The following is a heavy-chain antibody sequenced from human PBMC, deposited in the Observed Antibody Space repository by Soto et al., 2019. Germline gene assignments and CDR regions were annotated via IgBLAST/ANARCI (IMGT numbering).Heavy chain of an antibody. CDR3: AGRPYYDSSGYTSIGAFDI. D-gene: IGHD3-22*01. CDR2: ISSSSSYI. J-gene: IGHJ3*02. CDR1: GFTFSSYS. Sequence: WGSLRLSXAASGFTFSSYSMNWVRQAPGKGLEWVSSISSSSSYIYYADSVKGRFTISRDNAKNSLYLQMNSLRAEDTAVYYCAGRPYYDSSGYTSIGAFDIWGQGTMVTVSS. V-gene: IGHV3-21*01.